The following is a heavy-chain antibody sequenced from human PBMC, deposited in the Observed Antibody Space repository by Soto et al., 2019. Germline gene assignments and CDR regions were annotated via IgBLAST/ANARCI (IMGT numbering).Heavy chain of an antibody. D-gene: IGHD1-26*01. V-gene: IGHV4-59*01. J-gene: IGHJ6*02. CDR1: GGSINSYY. Sequence: SETLSLTCTVSGGSINSYYWGWIRQPPGKGLEWIGYIHYSGSTNYNPSLKSRVTISIDTPKNQFSLKVNSMTAADTAVYYCARGYYPQGATNYYYYYGMDVWGQGTTVTVSS. CDR2: IHYSGST. CDR3: ARGYYPQGATNYYYYYGMDV.